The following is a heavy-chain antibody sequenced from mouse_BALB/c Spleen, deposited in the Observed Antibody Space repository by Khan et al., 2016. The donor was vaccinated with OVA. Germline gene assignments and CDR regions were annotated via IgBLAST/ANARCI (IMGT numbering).Heavy chain of an antibody. CDR1: GFNIIDTY. Sequence: VQLQQSGAELVKPGASVKLSCTASGFNIIDTYLHWVKQRPKQGLEWIGRIAPANGNSKYDPKFQGKATITADTSSNTSYLQLNSLTSEDSAVYYCARPSYDPRDFEVWGAGTTVTVSS. D-gene: IGHD2-3*01. V-gene: IGHV14-3*02. CDR2: IAPANGNS. CDR3: ARPSYDPRDFEV. J-gene: IGHJ1*01.